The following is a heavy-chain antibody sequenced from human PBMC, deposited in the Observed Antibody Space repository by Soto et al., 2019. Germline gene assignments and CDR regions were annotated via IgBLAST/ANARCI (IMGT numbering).Heavy chain of an antibody. CDR2: ISYDGSNK. Sequence: GGSLRLSCAASGFTFSSYAMHWVRQAPGKGLEWVAVISYDGSNKYYADSVKGRFTISRDNSKNTLYLQMNSLRAEDTAVYYCARDPEDYGDYAYGMDVWGQGTTVTVSS. D-gene: IGHD4-17*01. CDR3: ARDPEDYGDYAYGMDV. V-gene: IGHV3-30-3*01. J-gene: IGHJ6*02. CDR1: GFTFSSYA.